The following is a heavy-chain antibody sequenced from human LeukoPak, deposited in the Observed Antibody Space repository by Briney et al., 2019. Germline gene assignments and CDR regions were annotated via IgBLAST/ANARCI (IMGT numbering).Heavy chain of an antibody. CDR3: AKVGCSSTSCYDPLVPSDY. V-gene: IGHV1-8*03. CDR1: GFTFTSYD. J-gene: IGHJ4*02. Sequence: ASVKVSCKASGFTFTSYDINWVREATGQGLEWMGWMNPNSGNTGYALKFQGRVTLTRNTSINTAYMELTSLRVEDTAVYYCAKVGCSSTSCYDPLVPSDYWGQGTLVTVSS. D-gene: IGHD2-2*01. CDR2: MNPNSGNT.